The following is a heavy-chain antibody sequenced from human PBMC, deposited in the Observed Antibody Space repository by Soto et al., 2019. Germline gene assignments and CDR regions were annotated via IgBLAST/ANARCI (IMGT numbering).Heavy chain of an antibody. Sequence: PSETLSLTCTVSCGSISSYYWSWIRQPPGKGLEWIGYIYYSGSTNYNPSLKSRVTISVDTSKNQFSLKLSSVTAADTAVYYCARGLTSYYDFWSGYPNWFDPWGQGTLVTVSS. D-gene: IGHD3-3*01. V-gene: IGHV4-59*01. J-gene: IGHJ5*02. CDR3: ARGLTSYYDFWSGYPNWFDP. CDR1: CGSISSYY. CDR2: IYYSGST.